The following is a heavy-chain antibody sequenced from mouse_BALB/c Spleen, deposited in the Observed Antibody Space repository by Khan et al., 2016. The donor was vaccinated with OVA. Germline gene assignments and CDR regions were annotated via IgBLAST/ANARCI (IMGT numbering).Heavy chain of an antibody. Sequence: EVQLQQSGPGLVKPSQSLSLTCTVTGYSITSGYGWNWIRQFPGNKLEWMGYISYSGSTNYNPSLKSRISIIRDTSKNQFFLQLNSVTTEDTATYYCARTARIKYWGQGTTLTVSS. CDR2: ISYSGST. CDR3: ARTARIKY. V-gene: IGHV3-2*02. CDR1: GYSITSGYG. J-gene: IGHJ2*01. D-gene: IGHD1-2*01.